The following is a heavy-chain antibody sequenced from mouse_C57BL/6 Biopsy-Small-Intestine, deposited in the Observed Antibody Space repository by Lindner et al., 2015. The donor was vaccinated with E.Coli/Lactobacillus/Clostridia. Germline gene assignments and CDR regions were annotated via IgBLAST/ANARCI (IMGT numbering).Heavy chain of an antibody. CDR2: ISAHNGQT. Sequence: SVKVSCKASGYSFTSYVISWVRQAPGQGLEWMGWISAHNGQTNSAQKFQGRVTMTTDTSTNTAYMVLRSLRPDDTAVYYCARGTWFDYWGQGTLVTVSS. J-gene: IGHJ4*01. CDR3: ARGTWFDY. D-gene: IGHD1-1*02. V-gene: IGHV1S18*01. CDR1: GYSFTSYV.